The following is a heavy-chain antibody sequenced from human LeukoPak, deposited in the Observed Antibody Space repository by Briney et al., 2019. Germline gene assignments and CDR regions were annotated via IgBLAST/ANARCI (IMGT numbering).Heavy chain of an antibody. CDR1: GGSISSGGYY. Sequence: SETLSLTCTVSGGSISSGGYYWSWIRQHPGKGLEWIGYIYYSGSTYYNPSLKSRVTISVDTSKNQFSLKLSSATAADTAVYYCARDSKYYYGHYYMDVWGKGTTVTVSS. D-gene: IGHD3-10*01. CDR2: IYYSGST. V-gene: IGHV4-31*03. CDR3: ARDSKYYYGHYYMDV. J-gene: IGHJ6*03.